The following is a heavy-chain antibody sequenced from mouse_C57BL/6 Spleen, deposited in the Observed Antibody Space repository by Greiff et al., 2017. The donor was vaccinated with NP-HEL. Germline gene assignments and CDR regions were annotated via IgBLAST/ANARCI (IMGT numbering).Heavy chain of an antibody. CDR3: ARNRDYDVAWFAY. CDR1: GYTFTSYW. V-gene: IGHV1-53*01. J-gene: IGHJ3*01. CDR2: INPSNGGT. D-gene: IGHD2-4*01. Sequence: VQLQQSGTELVKPGASVKLSCKASGYTFTSYWMHWVKQRPGQGLEWIGNINPSNGGTNYNEKFKSKATLTIDKSSSTAYMQLSSLTSEDSAVYYCARNRDYDVAWFAYWGQGTLVTVSA.